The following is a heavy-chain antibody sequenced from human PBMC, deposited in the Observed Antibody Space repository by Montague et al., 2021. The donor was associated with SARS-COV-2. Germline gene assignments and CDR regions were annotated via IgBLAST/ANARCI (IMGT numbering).Heavy chain of an antibody. V-gene: IGHV4-59*13. CDR1: GGSISSYY. CDR3: ARGFDY. Sequence: SETLSLTCTVSGGSISSYYWSWIRQPAGKGLEWIGHMYNSGSTNYNPSLKSRVTLSVDTSKNQFSLKLSSVTAADTAVYYCARGFDYWGQGTLVTVSS. CDR2: MYNSGST. J-gene: IGHJ4*02.